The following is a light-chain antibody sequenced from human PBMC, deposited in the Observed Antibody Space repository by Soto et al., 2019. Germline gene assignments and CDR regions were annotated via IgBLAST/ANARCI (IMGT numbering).Light chain of an antibody. CDR3: CSYAGSSTSWV. CDR1: SSDDGNYNF. Sequence: QSVLSQPASVSGSPGQSITISCTGTSSDDGNYNFVSWYQQHPGKAPKVIIYEDSTRPSGVSNRISGSKSGNTASLTISGLQAEDEADYYCCSYAGSSTSWVFGGGTKVTVL. V-gene: IGLV2-23*01. J-gene: IGLJ3*02. CDR2: EDS.